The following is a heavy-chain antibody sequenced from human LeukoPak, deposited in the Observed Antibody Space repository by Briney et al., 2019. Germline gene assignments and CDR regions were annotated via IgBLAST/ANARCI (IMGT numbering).Heavy chain of an antibody. CDR3: AKRGSPPQAAFDY. J-gene: IGHJ4*02. V-gene: IGHV3-9*01. D-gene: IGHD6-13*01. Sequence: GRSLRLSCAASGFTFDDYAMHWVRQAPGKGLEWVSGISWNSGSIGYADSVKGRFTISRDNAKNSLYLQMNSLRAEDTALYYCAKRGSPPQAAFDYWGQGTLVTASS. CDR1: GFTFDDYA. CDR2: ISWNSGSI.